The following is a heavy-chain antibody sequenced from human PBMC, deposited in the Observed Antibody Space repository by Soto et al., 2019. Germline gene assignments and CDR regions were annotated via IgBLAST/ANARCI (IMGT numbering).Heavy chain of an antibody. Sequence: GASVKVSCKASGYTFTSYDINWVRQATGQGLEWMGWVNPNSGNTGYAQKFQGRVTMTRNTSISTAYMELSSLRSEDTAVYYCARVPIVVVPAAMTNAFDIWGQGTMVTVSS. CDR2: VNPNSGNT. CDR1: GYTFTSYD. V-gene: IGHV1-8*01. CDR3: ARVPIVVVPAAMTNAFDI. J-gene: IGHJ3*02. D-gene: IGHD2-2*01.